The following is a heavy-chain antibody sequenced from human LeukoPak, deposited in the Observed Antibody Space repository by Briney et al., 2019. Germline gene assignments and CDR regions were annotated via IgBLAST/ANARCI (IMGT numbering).Heavy chain of an antibody. CDR3: AKAGSVVPAAKGNYYMDV. Sequence: PGGSLRLSCAASGFTFSDYYMSWIRQAPGKGLEWVSYISSSGSTIYYADSVKGRFTISRDNAKNSLYLQMNSLRAEDTAVYYCAKAGSVVPAAKGNYYMDVWGKGTTVTVSS. J-gene: IGHJ6*03. D-gene: IGHD2-2*01. V-gene: IGHV3-11*04. CDR2: ISSSGSTI. CDR1: GFTFSDYY.